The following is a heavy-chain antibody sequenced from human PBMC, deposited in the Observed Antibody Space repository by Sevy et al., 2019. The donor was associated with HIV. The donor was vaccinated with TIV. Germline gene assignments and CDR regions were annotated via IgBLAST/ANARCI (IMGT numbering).Heavy chain of an antibody. J-gene: IGHJ4*02. V-gene: IGHV3-7*03. Sequence: GGSLRLSCAASEFTFSNYWMTWVRQAPGKGLEWVAHIKQEGSEKHYVDSVKGRFTISRDNSKNSVYLQMNSLRAEDTAVYFCAREGYYDYIWGSYRYFNDYWGQGTLVTVSS. CDR1: EFTFSNYW. D-gene: IGHD3-16*02. CDR2: IKQEGSEK. CDR3: AREGYYDYIWGSYRYFNDY.